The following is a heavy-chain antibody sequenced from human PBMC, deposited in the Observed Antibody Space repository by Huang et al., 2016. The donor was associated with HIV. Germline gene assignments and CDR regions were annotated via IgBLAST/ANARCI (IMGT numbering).Heavy chain of an antibody. CDR2: ISPIFGTA. J-gene: IGHJ6*02. D-gene: IGHD2-2*01. CDR3: ARKPGNYYYGMDV. Sequence: QVQLVQSGADVKKPGSSVKVSCKASGGTFSSYTINWVRQAPGQGLEWLGGISPIFGTANYAQKCHGRVTMTADESTSTAYMQLSGLRSEDTAVYCCARKPGNYYYGMDVWGQGTTVTVSS. V-gene: IGHV1-69*01. CDR1: GGTFSSYT.